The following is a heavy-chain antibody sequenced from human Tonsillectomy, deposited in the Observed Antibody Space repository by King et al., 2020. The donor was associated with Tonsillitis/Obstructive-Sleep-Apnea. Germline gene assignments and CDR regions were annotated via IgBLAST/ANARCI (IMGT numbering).Heavy chain of an antibody. Sequence: VQLVESGGGLVQPGGSLRPSCSTSGLAFSDYYMSWIRQATGKGLEWVSYISDSGTYTKYADSGKGQFIISRDNSKNSMDLQMNSLRAEDTAVYFCASQGDYWGQGTLVTVSS. V-gene: IGHV3-11*05. CDR1: GLAFSDYY. CDR3: ASQGDY. CDR2: ISDSGTYT. J-gene: IGHJ4*02.